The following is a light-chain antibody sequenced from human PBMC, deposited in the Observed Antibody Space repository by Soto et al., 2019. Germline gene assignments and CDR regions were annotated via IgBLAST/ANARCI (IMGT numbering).Light chain of an antibody. J-gene: IGKJ1*01. CDR2: AAS. Sequence: TQMTQSPSSLSGSXGDRVTICCRPRRSTTSVLHRYQQKPGTAPKVXXYAASSLHRGGSSRFSGSGSGTDFTRTISSLQPEDFATYYCQQSYITPWTFGPGTKVDIK. V-gene: IGKV1-39*01. CDR3: QQSYITPWT. CDR1: RSTTSV.